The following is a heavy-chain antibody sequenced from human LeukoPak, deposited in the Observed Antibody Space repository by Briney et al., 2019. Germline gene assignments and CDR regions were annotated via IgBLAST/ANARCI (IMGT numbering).Heavy chain of an antibody. CDR3: ARDRNRQLWLRGHMYYFDY. J-gene: IGHJ4*02. V-gene: IGHV1-2*02. CDR2: INPNSGGT. Sequence: ASVKVSCKASGYTFTGYYMHWVRQAPGQGLEWMGWINPNSGGTNYAQKFQGRVTMTRDTSISTAYMELSRLRSDDTAVYYCARDRNRQLWLRGHMYYFDYWGQGTLVTVSS. D-gene: IGHD5-18*01. CDR1: GYTFTGYY.